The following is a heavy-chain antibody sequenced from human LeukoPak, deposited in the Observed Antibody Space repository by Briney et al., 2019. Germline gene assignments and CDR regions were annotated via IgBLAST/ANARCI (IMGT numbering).Heavy chain of an antibody. CDR2: ISYDGSNE. D-gene: IGHD4-17*01. J-gene: IGHJ4*02. Sequence: PGGSLRLSCAASGFTFSSYGMHWVRQAPGKGLEWVAIISYDGSNEYYADSVKGRFTISRDNSKNTLYLQMNSLRAADTAVYYCARARDYGARYYFDYWGQGTLVTVSS. CDR3: ARARDYGARYYFDY. CDR1: GFTFSSYG. V-gene: IGHV3-30*19.